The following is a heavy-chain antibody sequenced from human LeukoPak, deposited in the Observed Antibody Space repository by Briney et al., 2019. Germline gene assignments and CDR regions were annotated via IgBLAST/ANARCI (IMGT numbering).Heavy chain of an antibody. V-gene: IGHV4-39*01. J-gene: IGHJ4*02. CDR3: TRQMYYYDASGHLNDN. Sequence: PSETLSPTCSVSGDSTSSNTFYWGWIRQAPGKGLEWVASVYYRGSAFYNPSLRSRVTISVDTSKNQFSLSLSSVTAADTGVYYCTRQMYYYDASGHLNDNWGQGILVTVSS. CDR1: GDSTSSNTFY. D-gene: IGHD3-22*01. CDR2: VYYRGSA.